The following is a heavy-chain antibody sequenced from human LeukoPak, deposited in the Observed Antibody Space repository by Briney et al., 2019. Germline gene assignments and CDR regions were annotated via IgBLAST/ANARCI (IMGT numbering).Heavy chain of an antibody. CDR3: AKDVTTVVTPGFDY. V-gene: IGHV3-9*01. CDR2: ISWNSGSI. D-gene: IGHD4-23*01. CDR1: GFTFDDYA. J-gene: IGHJ4*02. Sequence: GGSLRLSCAASGFTFDDYAMHWVRQAPGKGLEWVSGISWNSGSIGYADSVKGRFTISRDNAKNSLYLQMNSLRAEDTALYYCAKDVTTVVTPGFDYWGQGTLVTVSS.